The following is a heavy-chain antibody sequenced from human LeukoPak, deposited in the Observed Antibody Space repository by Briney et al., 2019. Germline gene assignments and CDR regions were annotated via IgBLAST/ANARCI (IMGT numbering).Heavy chain of an antibody. Sequence: RAGGSLRLSCAASGFTFSSYEMNWVRQAPGKGLEWVSYISSGASTIYYADSVKGRFTISRDNAKNSLYLQMNSLRAEDTAVYYCARDPGYSSSWPNLFDYWGQGTLVTVSS. CDR3: ARDPGYSSSWPNLFDY. V-gene: IGHV3-48*03. D-gene: IGHD6-13*01. J-gene: IGHJ4*02. CDR2: ISSGASTI. CDR1: GFTFSSYE.